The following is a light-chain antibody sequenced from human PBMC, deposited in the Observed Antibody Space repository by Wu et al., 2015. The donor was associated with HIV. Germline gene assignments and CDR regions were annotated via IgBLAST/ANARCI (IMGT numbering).Light chain of an antibody. CDR3: LQSGSSPLT. Sequence: EIVMRQSPVTLSVSPGERVTLSCRASQSVSTNLAWYQQKPGQAPRLLIYGATVRATGIPDRFSGSGYGTDFNLIISGLEPEDFAVYYCLQSGSSPLTFGRGARVEIK. CDR2: GAT. CDR1: QSVSTN. V-gene: IGKV3-20*01. J-gene: IGKJ1*01.